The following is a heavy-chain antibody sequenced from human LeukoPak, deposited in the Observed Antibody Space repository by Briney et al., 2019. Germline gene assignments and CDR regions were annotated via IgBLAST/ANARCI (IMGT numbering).Heavy chain of an antibody. CDR2: INHSGST. J-gene: IGHJ4*02. D-gene: IGHD5-18*01. CDR1: GGSFSGYY. CDR3: ARGRMGTAKVFDY. Sequence: SETLSLTCAVYGGSFSGYYWSWIRRPPGKGLEWIGEINHSGSTNYNPSLKSRVTISVDTSKNQFSLKLSSVTAADTAVYYCARGRMGTAKVFDYWGQGTLVTVSS. V-gene: IGHV4-34*01.